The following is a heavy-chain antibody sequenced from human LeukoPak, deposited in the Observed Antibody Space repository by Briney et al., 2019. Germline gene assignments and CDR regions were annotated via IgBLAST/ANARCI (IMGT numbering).Heavy chain of an antibody. J-gene: IGHJ6*02. V-gene: IGHV4-4*07. CDR3: ARVGGMVRGANIDLMDV. D-gene: IGHD3-10*01. Sequence: SETLSLTCNVSGGSFSAYFWSWIRQPAGKGLEWIGRIYTSGSTNYNPTLKSRVIMSVDTSKNQFSLNLSSVTAADTAVYYCARVGGMVRGANIDLMDVWGQGTTVTVSS. CDR2: IYTSGST. CDR1: GGSFSAYF.